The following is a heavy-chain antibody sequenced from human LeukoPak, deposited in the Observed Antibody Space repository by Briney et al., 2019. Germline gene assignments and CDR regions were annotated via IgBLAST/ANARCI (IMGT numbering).Heavy chain of an antibody. V-gene: IGHV4-34*01. D-gene: IGHD6-13*01. CDR2: INHSGST. J-gene: IGHJ5*02. CDR1: GGSFSGYY. CDR3: ASGYSSSWYRTNWFDP. Sequence: SETLSLTCAVYGGSFSGYYWSWIRQPPGKGLEWIGEINHSGSTNYNPSLKSRVTISVDTSKNQFSLKLSSVTAADTAVYYCASGYSSSWYRTNWFDPWGQGTLVTDSS.